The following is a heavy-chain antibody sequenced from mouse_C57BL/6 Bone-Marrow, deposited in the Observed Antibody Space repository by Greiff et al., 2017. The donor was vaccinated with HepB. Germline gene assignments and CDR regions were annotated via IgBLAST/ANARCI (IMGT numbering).Heavy chain of an antibody. CDR3: ARTDSSGYYAMDY. J-gene: IGHJ4*01. V-gene: IGHV2-9-1*01. CDR1: GFSLTSYA. D-gene: IGHD3-2*02. Sequence: VMLVESGPGLVAPSQSLSITCTVSGFSLTSYAISWVRQPPGKGLEWLGVIWTGGGTNYNSALKSRLSISKDNSKSQVFLKMNSLQTDDTARYYCARTDSSGYYAMDYWGQGTSVTVSS. CDR2: IWTGGGT.